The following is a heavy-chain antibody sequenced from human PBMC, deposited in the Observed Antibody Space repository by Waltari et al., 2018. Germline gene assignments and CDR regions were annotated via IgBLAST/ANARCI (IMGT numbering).Heavy chain of an antibody. J-gene: IGHJ4*02. V-gene: IGHV5-51*01. Sequence: EVQLVQSGAAVKKPGESLQISCKGSGYSSTSYWIGWVRQMPGKGLEWMGIIYPGDSDTRYSPSFQGQATISADKSISTAYLQWSSLKASDTAMYYCARLPSRFGVKGAFDYWGQGTLVTVSS. CDR1: GYSSTSYW. D-gene: IGHD3-10*01. CDR2: IYPGDSDT. CDR3: ARLPSRFGVKGAFDY.